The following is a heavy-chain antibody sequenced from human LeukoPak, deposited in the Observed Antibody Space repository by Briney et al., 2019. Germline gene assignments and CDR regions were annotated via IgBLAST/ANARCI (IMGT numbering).Heavy chain of an antibody. Sequence: SVKVSCKASGGTFSSYATSWVRQAPGQGLEWMGGIIPIFGTANYAQKFQGRVTITTDESTSTAYMELSSLRSEDTAVYYCARVVYDFWSGYSNWFDPWGQGTLVTVSS. CDR3: ARVVYDFWSGYSNWFDP. CDR1: GGTFSSYA. V-gene: IGHV1-69*05. CDR2: IIPIFGTA. J-gene: IGHJ5*02. D-gene: IGHD3-3*01.